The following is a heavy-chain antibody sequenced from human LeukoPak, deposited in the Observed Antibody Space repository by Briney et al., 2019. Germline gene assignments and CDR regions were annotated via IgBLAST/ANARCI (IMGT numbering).Heavy chain of an antibody. CDR1: GFTFSNYV. CDR3: AKNWGYCSGDSCYFDY. J-gene: IGHJ4*02. V-gene: IGHV3-23*01. D-gene: IGHD2-15*01. CDR2: ISGSGGRT. Sequence: PGGSLRLPCAASGFTFSNYVMSWVRQAPGKGLEWVSTISGSGGRTFYADAVKGRFTISRDNSKNTLYVQMNSLRAEDTAVYYCAKNWGYCSGDSCYFDYWGQGTLVTVSS.